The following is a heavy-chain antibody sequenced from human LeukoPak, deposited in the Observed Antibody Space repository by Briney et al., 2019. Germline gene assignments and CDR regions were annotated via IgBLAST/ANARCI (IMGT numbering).Heavy chain of an antibody. V-gene: IGHV4-59*08. J-gene: IGHJ4*02. CDR1: GGSISSYY. D-gene: IGHD3-22*01. Sequence: SETLSLTCTVSGGSISSYYWSWIRQPPVKGLEWIGYIYYSGSTNYNPSLKSRVTISVDTSKNQFSLKLSSVTAADTAVYYCARARHYYDSSGYYYGTFDYWGQGTLVTVSS. CDR2: IYYSGST. CDR3: ARARHYYDSSGYYYGTFDY.